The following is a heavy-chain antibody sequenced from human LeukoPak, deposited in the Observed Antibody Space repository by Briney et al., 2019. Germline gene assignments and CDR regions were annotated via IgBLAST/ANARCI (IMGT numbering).Heavy chain of an antibody. D-gene: IGHD3-22*01. Sequence: SETLSLTCTVSGGSISSYYWSWIRQPPGKGLEWIGYIYYSGSTYYNPSLKSRVTISVDTSKNQFSLKLSSVTAADTAVYYCARHPFQYYYDSSGLNAFDIWGQGTMVTVSS. CDR1: GGSISSYY. J-gene: IGHJ3*02. V-gene: IGHV4-59*01. CDR3: ARHPFQYYYDSSGLNAFDI. CDR2: IYYSGST.